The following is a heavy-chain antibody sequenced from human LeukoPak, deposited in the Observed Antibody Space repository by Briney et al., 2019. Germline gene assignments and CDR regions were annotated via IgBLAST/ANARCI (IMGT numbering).Heavy chain of an antibody. D-gene: IGHD6-13*01. CDR1: GGSFSGYS. CDR2: IYHSGST. CDR3: ARVVAAAGSFPYWFDP. J-gene: IGHJ5*02. V-gene: IGHV4-34*01. Sequence: SETLSLTCAVYGGSFSGYSCTWIRQPPGKGLEWIGSIYHSGSTYYNPSLKSRVTISVDTSKNQFSLKLSSVTAADTAVYYCARVVAAAGSFPYWFDPWGQGTLVTVSS.